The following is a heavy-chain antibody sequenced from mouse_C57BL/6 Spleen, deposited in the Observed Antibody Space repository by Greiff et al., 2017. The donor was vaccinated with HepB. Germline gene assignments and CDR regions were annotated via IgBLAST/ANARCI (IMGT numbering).Heavy chain of an antibody. J-gene: IGHJ3*01. D-gene: IGHD2-5*01. CDR2: IDPSDSYT. CDR3: ARRDYYSNYRAWFAY. Sequence: VQLQQPGAELVKPGASVKLSCKASGYTFTSYWMQWVKQRPGQGLEWIGEIDPSDSYTNYNQKFKGKATLTVDTSSSTAYMQLSSLTSEDSAVYYCARRDYYSNYRAWFAYWGQGTLVTVSA. V-gene: IGHV1-50*01. CDR1: GYTFTSYW.